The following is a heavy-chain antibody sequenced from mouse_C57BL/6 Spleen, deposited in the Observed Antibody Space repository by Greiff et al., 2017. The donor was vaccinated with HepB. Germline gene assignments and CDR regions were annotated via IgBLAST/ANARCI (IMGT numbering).Heavy chain of an antibody. J-gene: IGHJ1*03. D-gene: IGHD2-5*01. CDR2: IHPNSGST. CDR1: GYTFTSYW. CDR3: ARSYYSNYGYFDV. V-gene: IGHV1-64*01. Sequence: QLQQPGAELVKPGASVKLSCKASGYTFTSYWMHWVKQRPGQGLEWIGMIHPNSGSTNYNEKFKSKATLTVDKSSSTAYMQLSSLTSEDSAVYYCARSYYSNYGYFDVWGTGTTVTVSS.